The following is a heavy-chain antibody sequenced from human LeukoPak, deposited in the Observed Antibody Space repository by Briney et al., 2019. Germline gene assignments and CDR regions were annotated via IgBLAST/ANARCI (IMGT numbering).Heavy chain of an antibody. CDR3: ARLSQTPDYYSNGGYYYLGY. V-gene: IGHV1-8*01. J-gene: IGHJ4*02. CDR2: MNPNTGRT. CDR1: RYTFTSYD. D-gene: IGHD3-22*01. Sequence: ASVKVSCKASRYTFTSYDINWVREAAGQGLEWMGWMNPNTGRTGFAQKFQGRLSMTRDTSISTAYMELSSLRSEDTAVYYCARLSQTPDYYSNGGYYYLGYWGQGTPVTVSS.